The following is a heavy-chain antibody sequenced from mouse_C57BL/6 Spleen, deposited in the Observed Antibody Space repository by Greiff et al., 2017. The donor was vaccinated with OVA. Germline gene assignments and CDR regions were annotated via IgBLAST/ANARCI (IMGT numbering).Heavy chain of an antibody. CDR2: IDPANGNT. CDR1: GFNIKNTY. CDR3: ARGTGTGFDY. V-gene: IGHV14-3*01. Sequence: VPLPQSVSALVRPVASVPLSCTASGFNIKNTYMHWVKQRPEQGLEWIGRIDPANGNTKYAPKFQGKATITADTSSNTAYQQLSSRTAEDTAIYYCARGTGTGFDYWGQGTTLTVSS. D-gene: IGHD4-1*01. J-gene: IGHJ2*01.